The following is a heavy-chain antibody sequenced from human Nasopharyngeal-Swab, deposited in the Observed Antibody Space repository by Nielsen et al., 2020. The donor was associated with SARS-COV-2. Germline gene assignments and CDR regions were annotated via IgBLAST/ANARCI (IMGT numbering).Heavy chain of an antibody. V-gene: IGHV3-7*01. CDR2: IKQDASEM. Sequence: GESLKISCAASGFTFSGYWMSWVRQVPGKGLEWVANIKQDASEMYYVDSVKGRFTISRDNAKNSLYLQMNSLRAEDTAVYFCARGRPLGGYYFGYFDYWGQGTLVIVSS. D-gene: IGHD3-3*01. CDR3: ARGRPLGGYYFGYFDY. CDR1: GFTFSGYW. J-gene: IGHJ4*02.